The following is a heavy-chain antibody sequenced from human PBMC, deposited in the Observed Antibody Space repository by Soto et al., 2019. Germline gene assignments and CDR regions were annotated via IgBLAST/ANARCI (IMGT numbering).Heavy chain of an antibody. D-gene: IGHD3-9*01. Sequence: GSLRLSCAASGFTFSSYWMSWVRQAPGKGLEWVANIKQDGSEKYYVDSVKGRFTISRDNAKNSLYLQMNSLRAEDTAVYYCAISNYDILTGYYASPGSFDYWGQGTLVTVSS. V-gene: IGHV3-7*05. J-gene: IGHJ4*02. CDR3: AISNYDILTGYYASPGSFDY. CDR2: IKQDGSEK. CDR1: GFTFSSYW.